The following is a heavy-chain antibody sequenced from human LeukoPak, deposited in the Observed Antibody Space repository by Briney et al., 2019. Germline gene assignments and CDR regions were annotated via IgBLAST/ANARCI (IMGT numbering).Heavy chain of an antibody. J-gene: IGHJ4*02. D-gene: IGHD3-9*01. Sequence: PGGSLRLSCAASGFTFSSYEMNWVRQAPGKELEWVSYISSSGSTIYYADSVKGRFTISRDNAKNSLYLQMNSLRAEDTAVYYCARDLRYFDWSPFDYWGQGTLVTVSS. CDR3: ARDLRYFDWSPFDY. CDR2: ISSSGSTI. CDR1: GFTFSSYE. V-gene: IGHV3-48*03.